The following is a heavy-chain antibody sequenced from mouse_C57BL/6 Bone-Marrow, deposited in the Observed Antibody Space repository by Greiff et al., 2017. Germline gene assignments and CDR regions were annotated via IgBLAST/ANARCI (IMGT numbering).Heavy chain of an antibody. CDR2: IDPENGDT. V-gene: IGHV14-4*01. D-gene: IGHD1-1*01. CDR1: GFNIKDDY. J-gene: IGHJ2*01. CDR3: TTVDYYNY. Sequence: EVQLQQSGAELVRPGASVKLSCTASGFNIKDDYMHWVKQRPEQGLEWIGWIDPENGDTEYASKFQGKATITADTSSNTAYLQLSSLPSEDTAVYYCTTVDYYNYWGQGTTLTVSS.